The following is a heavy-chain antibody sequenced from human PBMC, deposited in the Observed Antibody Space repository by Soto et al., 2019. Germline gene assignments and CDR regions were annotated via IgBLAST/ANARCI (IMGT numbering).Heavy chain of an antibody. J-gene: IGHJ5*02. V-gene: IGHV4-4*07. CDR3: VRDGTKTLRDWFDP. CDR1: GASISGFY. D-gene: IGHD1-1*01. CDR2: IYATGTT. Sequence: SQTLSLTCTVFGASISGFYWSWIRKSAGKGLEWIGRIYATGTTDYNPSLKSRVMMSVDTSKKQFSLKLRSVTAADTAVYYCVRDGTKTLRDWFDPWGQGISVTVSS.